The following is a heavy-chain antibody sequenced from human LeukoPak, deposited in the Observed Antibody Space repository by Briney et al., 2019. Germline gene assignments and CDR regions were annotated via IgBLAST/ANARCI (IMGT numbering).Heavy chain of an antibody. CDR2: ISISGDTT. Sequence: GGSLRLSCGASGFTFSSHAMTWVRQAPGKGLEWVSAISISGDTTYYADAVKGRFTISRDNSKNTVYLQMNSLRAEDTAVYYCANEIRPNDYWGQGTLDTVSS. V-gene: IGHV3-23*01. CDR1: GFTFSSHA. J-gene: IGHJ4*02. D-gene: IGHD4-17*01. CDR3: ANEIRPNDY.